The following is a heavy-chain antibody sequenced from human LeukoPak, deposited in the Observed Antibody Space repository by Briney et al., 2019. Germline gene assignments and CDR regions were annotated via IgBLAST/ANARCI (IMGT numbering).Heavy chain of an antibody. J-gene: IGHJ5*02. D-gene: IGHD6-13*01. V-gene: IGHV3-73*01. Sequence: GGSLRLSCAASGFTLSGSAMHWVRQASGKGLEWVGRIRSKANSYATAYAASVKGRFTISRDDSKNTAYLQMNSLKTEDTAVYYCTRSVPGYSRSQNWFDPWGQGTLVTVSS. CDR1: GFTLSGSA. CDR2: IRSKANSYAT. CDR3: TRSVPGYSRSQNWFDP.